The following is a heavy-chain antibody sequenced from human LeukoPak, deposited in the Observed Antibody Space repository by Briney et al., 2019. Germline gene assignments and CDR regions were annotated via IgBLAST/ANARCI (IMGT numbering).Heavy chain of an antibody. CDR3: ARDYYDSSGYGD. J-gene: IGHJ4*02. CDR1: GFTFSSYS. D-gene: IGHD3-22*01. CDR2: ISSSSSYI. V-gene: IGHV3-21*01. Sequence: PGGSLRLSCAASGFTFSSYSMNWVRQAPGKGLEWVSSISSSSSYIYYADSVKGRFTISRDNPKNSLYVQMNSLRAEDTAVYYCARDYYDSSGYGDWGQGTLVTVSS.